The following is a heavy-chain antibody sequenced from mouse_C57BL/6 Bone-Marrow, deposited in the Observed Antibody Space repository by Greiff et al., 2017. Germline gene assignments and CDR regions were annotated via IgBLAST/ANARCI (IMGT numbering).Heavy chain of an antibody. V-gene: IGHV1-9*01. CDR1: GYTFTGYW. CDR2: ILPGSGST. Sequence: VQLQQSGAVLMKPGASVKLSCKATGYTFTGYWIEWVKQRPGHGLEWIGEILPGSGSTNYTEKFKGKATFPADTSSNTAYMQLSSLTTVDSAIYYCARWGYAMDYWGQGTSVTVSA. J-gene: IGHJ4*01. CDR3: ARWGYAMDY.